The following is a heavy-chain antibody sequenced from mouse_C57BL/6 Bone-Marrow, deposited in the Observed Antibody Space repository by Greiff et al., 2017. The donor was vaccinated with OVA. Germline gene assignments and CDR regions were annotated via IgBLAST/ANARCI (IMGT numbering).Heavy chain of an antibody. CDR3: ARGGDWFAY. CDR2: IYPRSGNT. Sequence: QVQLQQSGAELARPGASVKLSCKASGYTFTSYGISWVKQRTGQGLEWIGEIYPRSGNTYYNEKFKGKATLTADKSSSTAYMELRSLTSEDSAVSFCARGGDWFAYWGQGTLVTVSA. V-gene: IGHV1-81*01. J-gene: IGHJ3*01. CDR1: GYTFTSYG.